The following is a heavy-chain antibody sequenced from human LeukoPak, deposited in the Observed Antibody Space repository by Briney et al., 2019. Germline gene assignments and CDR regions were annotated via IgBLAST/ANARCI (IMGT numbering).Heavy chain of an antibody. D-gene: IGHD3-22*01. V-gene: IGHV1-69*05. Sequence: ASVKVSCKASGGTFSSYAISWVRQAPGQGREWMGRIIPIFGTANYAQKFQGRVTITTDESTSTAYMELSSLRSEDTAVYYCARARYYYDSSGYGLDYWGQGTLVTVSS. CDR1: GGTFSSYA. J-gene: IGHJ4*02. CDR2: IIPIFGTA. CDR3: ARARYYYDSSGYGLDY.